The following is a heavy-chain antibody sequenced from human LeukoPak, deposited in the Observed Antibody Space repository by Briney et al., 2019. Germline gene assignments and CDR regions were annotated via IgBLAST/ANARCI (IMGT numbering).Heavy chain of an antibody. CDR3: ARGRDTAIEFDY. CDR1: GGTFSSYA. Sequence: SVKVSCKASGGTFSSYATSWVRQAPGQGLEWMGGIIPIFGTANYAQKFQGRVTITADESTSTAYMELSSLRSEDTAVYYCARGRDTAIEFDYWGQGTLVTVSS. J-gene: IGHJ4*02. CDR2: IIPIFGTA. V-gene: IGHV1-69*13. D-gene: IGHD5-18*01.